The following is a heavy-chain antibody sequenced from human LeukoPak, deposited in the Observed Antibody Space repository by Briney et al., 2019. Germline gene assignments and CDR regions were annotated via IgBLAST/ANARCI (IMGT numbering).Heavy chain of an antibody. V-gene: IGHV3-7*03. CDR1: GFIFSSHW. CDR2: IKYDGSEQ. J-gene: IGHJ4*02. D-gene: IGHD3-10*01. Sequence: GGSLRLSCTSSGFIFSSHWMNWVRQAPGKGPEWVANIKYDGSEQYYVDSVKGRFSISRDNTKNLLYLQMNSLRVEDTAVYYCARDYGWSFANWGQGTLVTVSP. CDR3: ARDYGWSFAN.